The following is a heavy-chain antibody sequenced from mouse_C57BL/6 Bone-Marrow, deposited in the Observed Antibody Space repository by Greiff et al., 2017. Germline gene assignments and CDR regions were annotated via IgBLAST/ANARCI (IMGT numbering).Heavy chain of an antibody. CDR3: TREYYYGSSFAWFAY. CDR1: GYTFTSYW. J-gene: IGHJ3*01. D-gene: IGHD1-1*01. V-gene: IGHV1-5*01. Sequence: EVQLQQSGTVLARPGASVKMSCKTSGYTFTSYWMHWVKQRPGQGLEWIGAIYPGNSDTSYNQKFKGKAKLTAVTSASTAYMELSSLTNEDSAVYYCTREYYYGSSFAWFAYWGQGTLVTVSA. CDR2: IYPGNSDT.